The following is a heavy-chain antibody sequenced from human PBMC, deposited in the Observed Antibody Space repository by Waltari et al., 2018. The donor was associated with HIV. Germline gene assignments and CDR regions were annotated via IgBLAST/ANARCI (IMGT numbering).Heavy chain of an antibody. Sequence: EAQLVESGGGLVQPGGSLILSCAASGFTFSNYWMHWVRQAPGKGLGWVSRSNSEGSSTGYADSVKGRFTISRDNAKNTLYLQRNSLGVDDTAVYYCARRPVPAASYYGMDVWGQGTTVTVSS. CDR2: SNSEGSST. CDR3: ARRPVPAASYYGMDV. CDR1: GFTFSNYW. J-gene: IGHJ6*02. V-gene: IGHV3-74*01. D-gene: IGHD2-2*01.